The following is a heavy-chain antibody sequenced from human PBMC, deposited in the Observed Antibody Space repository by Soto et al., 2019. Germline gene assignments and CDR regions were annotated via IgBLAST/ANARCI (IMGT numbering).Heavy chain of an antibody. J-gene: IGHJ6*02. CDR1: GFTFSTCA. V-gene: IGHV3-23*01. Sequence: EVQLLESGGGLVQRGGSLRLSCAASGFTFSTCAMSWVRQAPGKGLEWVSSIGGSGGRTYQADSVKGRFTISRDNSKNTLFLQMNSLTTEDTAVYYCARRDFYCRGRNCYSGDYAMDVWGQGTTVTVSS. CDR2: IGGSGGRT. CDR3: ARRDFYCRGRNCYSGDYAMDV. D-gene: IGHD2-15*01.